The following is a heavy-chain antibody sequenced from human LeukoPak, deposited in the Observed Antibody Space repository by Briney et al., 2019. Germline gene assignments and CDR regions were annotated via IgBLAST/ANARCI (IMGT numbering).Heavy chain of an antibody. CDR3: ARGSCHYDSSGSPGFDY. J-gene: IGHJ4*02. D-gene: IGHD3-22*01. CDR1: GYTFTSYG. V-gene: IGHV1-18*01. Sequence: GASVNVSCKASGYTFTSYGITWVRQVPGQGPEWMGWISPYNGNTNYAQKLQGRVTMTRNTSISTAYMELSSLRSEDTAVYYCARGSCHYDSSGSPGFDYWGQGTLVTVSS. CDR2: ISPYNGNT.